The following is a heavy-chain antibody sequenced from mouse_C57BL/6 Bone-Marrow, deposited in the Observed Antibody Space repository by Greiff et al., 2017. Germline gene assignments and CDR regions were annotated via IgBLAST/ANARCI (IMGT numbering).Heavy chain of an antibody. CDR1: GYTFTSYW. CDR3: ARSGPLGGSFEY. Sequence: QVQLKQPGAELVKPGASVKLSCKASGYTFTSYWITWVKQRPGQGLEWIGDIYPTSGRTNYNEKFKSKAILTVDTSSNTAYMQLSSLTSEDSAVFYCARSGPLGGSFEYSGQGTTLTVSS. D-gene: IGHD4-1*01. V-gene: IGHV1-55*01. J-gene: IGHJ2*01. CDR2: IYPTSGRT.